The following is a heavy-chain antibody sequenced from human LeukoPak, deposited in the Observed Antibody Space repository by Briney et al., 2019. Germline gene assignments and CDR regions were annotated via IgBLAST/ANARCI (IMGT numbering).Heavy chain of an antibody. J-gene: IGHJ5*02. D-gene: IGHD3-10*01. Sequence: SVKVSCKASGGTFSSYAISWVRRAPGQGLEWMGGIIPIFGTANYAQKFQGRVTITADESTSTAYMELSSLRSEDTAVYYCARVGVLLWFGELLYPNWFDPWGQGTLVTVSS. CDR2: IIPIFGTA. CDR1: GGTFSSYA. V-gene: IGHV1-69*13. CDR3: ARVGVLLWFGELLYPNWFDP.